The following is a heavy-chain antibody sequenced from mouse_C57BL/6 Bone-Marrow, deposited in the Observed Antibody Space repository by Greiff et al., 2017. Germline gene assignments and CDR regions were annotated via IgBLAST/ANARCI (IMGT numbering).Heavy chain of an antibody. D-gene: IGHD2-1*01. CDR3: AYWRAMDY. CDR1: GYTFTDYN. J-gene: IGHJ4*01. Sequence: VHVKQSGPELVKPGASVKMSCKASGYTFTDYNMHWVKQSHGKSLEWIGYINPNNGGTSYNQKFKGKATLTVNKSSSTAYMELRSLTSEDSAVYYCAYWRAMDYWGQGTSVTVSS. V-gene: IGHV1-22*01. CDR2: INPNNGGT.